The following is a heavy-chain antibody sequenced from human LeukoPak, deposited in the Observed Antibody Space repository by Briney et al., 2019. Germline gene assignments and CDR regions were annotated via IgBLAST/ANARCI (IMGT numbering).Heavy chain of an antibody. D-gene: IGHD2-15*01. Sequence: GGSLRLSCAASGFTFSSYAMSWVRQAPGKGLEWVGRIKSKGSGGTTDYAAPVKGRFTISRDDSKNTVYLQMNSLKTEDTAVYFCTWLTCGGSCWSLWGQGTLVTVSS. CDR2: IKSKGSGGTT. J-gene: IGHJ4*02. V-gene: IGHV3-15*01. CDR1: GFTFSSYA. CDR3: TWLTCGGSCWSL.